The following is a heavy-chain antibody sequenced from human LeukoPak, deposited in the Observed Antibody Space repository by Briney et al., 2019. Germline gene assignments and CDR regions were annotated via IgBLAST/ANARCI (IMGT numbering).Heavy chain of an antibody. J-gene: IGHJ3*02. CDR3: ARAKEGLAAAGADAFDI. D-gene: IGHD6-13*01. CDR2: IKQDGSEK. V-gene: IGHV3-7*01. CDR1: GFTFSSYW. Sequence: PGGSLRLSCAASGFTFSSYWMSWVRQAPGKGLEWVANIKQDGSEKYYVDSVKGRFTISRDNAKNSLYMQMNSLRGEDTGVYYCARAKEGLAAAGADAFDIWGQGTMVTISS.